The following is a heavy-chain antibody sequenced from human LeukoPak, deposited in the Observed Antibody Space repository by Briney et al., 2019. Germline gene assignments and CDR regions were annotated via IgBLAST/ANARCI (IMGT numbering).Heavy chain of an antibody. CDR2: IYTSGST. D-gene: IGHD6-13*01. CDR3: ARLYSSSLGRVFDY. J-gene: IGHJ4*02. V-gene: IGHV4-4*07. Sequence: SETLSLTCTVSGGSISSYYWSWIRQPAGKGLEWIGRIYTSGSTNYNPSLKSRVTMSVDTSKNQFSLKLSSVTAADTAVYYCARLYSSSLGRVFDYWGQGTLVTVSS. CDR1: GGSISSYY.